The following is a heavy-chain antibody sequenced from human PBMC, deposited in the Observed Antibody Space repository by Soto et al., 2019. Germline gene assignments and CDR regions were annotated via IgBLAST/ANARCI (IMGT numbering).Heavy chain of an antibody. J-gene: IGHJ5*02. D-gene: IGHD3-3*01. CDR1: GYNFNIYG. CDR3: ARDLEIFGVVTGIDP. Sequence: ASVKVSCKASGYNFNIYGINWGRQAPGQGLELMGWISAFFGTANYAEKFQGRVTMTTDESTSTAYMELRSLRSEDTAVYYCARDLEIFGVVTGIDPWGQGTLVTVSS. CDR2: ISAFFGTA. V-gene: IGHV1-18*01.